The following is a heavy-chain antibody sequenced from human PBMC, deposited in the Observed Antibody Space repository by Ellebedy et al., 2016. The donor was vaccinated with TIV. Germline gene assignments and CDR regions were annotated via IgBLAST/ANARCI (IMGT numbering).Heavy chain of an antibody. J-gene: IGHJ4*02. CDR2: ISSSSSTI. V-gene: IGHV3-48*04. D-gene: IGHD4-11*01. Sequence: GESLKISCAASGFTFSSYSMNWVRQAPGKGLEWVSYISSSSSTIYYADSVKGRFTISRDNAKNSLYLQMNSLGPEDTAVYYCARGSGTTGGYWGQGTLVTVSS. CDR3: ARGSGTTGGY. CDR1: GFTFSSYS.